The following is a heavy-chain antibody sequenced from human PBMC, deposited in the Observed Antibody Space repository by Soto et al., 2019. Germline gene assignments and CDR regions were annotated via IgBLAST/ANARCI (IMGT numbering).Heavy chain of an antibody. Sequence: EVQLVESGGGLVQPGGSLRLSCAAAGFTFSSYWMSWVRRAPGKGLEWVANVKPDGSEKWYVDSVKGRFTISRDNAKNSLYLQMNSLRAEDTAVYYCARGDYYDTSGPFSDAFDIWGQGTMVTVSS. D-gene: IGHD3-22*01. CDR3: ARGDYYDTSGPFSDAFDI. V-gene: IGHV3-7*02. CDR1: GFTFSSYW. J-gene: IGHJ3*02. CDR2: VKPDGSEK.